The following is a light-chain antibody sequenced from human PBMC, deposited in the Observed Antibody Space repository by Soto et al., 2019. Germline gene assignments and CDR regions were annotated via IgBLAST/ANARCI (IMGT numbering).Light chain of an antibody. J-gene: IGKJ3*01. CDR3: QQFYTHPLT. CDR1: QGISSA. CDR2: DAS. V-gene: IGKV1-13*02. Sequence: AIQLTQSPSSLSASVGDRVTITCRASQGISSALAWFQQKPGKVPNLLISDASSLESGVPSRFSGSGSGTDFTLTISSLQPEDFATYYCQQFYTHPLTFGPGTKVDIK.